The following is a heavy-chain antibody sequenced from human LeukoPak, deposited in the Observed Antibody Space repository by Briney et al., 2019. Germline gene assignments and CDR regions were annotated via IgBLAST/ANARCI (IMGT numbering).Heavy chain of an antibody. V-gene: IGHV5-51*01. D-gene: IGHD5-24*01. CDR2: IYPGDSDT. Sequence: GASLEISCKVSGYSFTTYWIGWVRQLPGKGLEWMGIIYPGDSDTRYSPSFQGQVTISADKSINTAYLQWSSLKASDTAMFYCARGDGYSFNYFDYWGQGTLVAVSS. CDR3: ARGDGYSFNYFDY. CDR1: GYSFTTYW. J-gene: IGHJ4*02.